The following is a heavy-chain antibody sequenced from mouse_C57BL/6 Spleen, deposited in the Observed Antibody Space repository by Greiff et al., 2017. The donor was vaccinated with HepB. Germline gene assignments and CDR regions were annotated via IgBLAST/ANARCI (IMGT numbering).Heavy chain of an antibody. CDR2: IYPGDGDT. D-gene: IGHD1-1*01. V-gene: IGHV1-82*01. CDR1: GYAFSSSW. CDR3: AYYYGSNAMDY. J-gene: IGHJ4*01. Sequence: QVQLQQSGPELVKPGASVKISCKASGYAFSSSWMNWVKQRPGKGLEWIGRIYPGDGDTNYNGKFKGKATLTADKSSSTAYMQLSSLTSEDSAVYFGAYYYGSNAMDYWGQGTSVTVSS.